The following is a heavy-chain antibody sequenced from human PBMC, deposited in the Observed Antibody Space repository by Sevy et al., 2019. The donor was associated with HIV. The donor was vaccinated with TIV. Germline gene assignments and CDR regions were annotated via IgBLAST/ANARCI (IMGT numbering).Heavy chain of an antibody. CDR1: GFTFRNYE. Sequence: GGSLRLSCAASGFTFRNYEMNWVRQAPGKGLEWISYISSTDVTKYYADSVKGRFTISRDNAKNPLSLQMNSLRAEDTAVYYCARVGAYYVKGLDTWGQGTRVTVSS. J-gene: IGHJ5*02. CDR2: ISSTDVTK. V-gene: IGHV3-48*03. CDR3: ARVGAYYVKGLDT. D-gene: IGHD3-16*01.